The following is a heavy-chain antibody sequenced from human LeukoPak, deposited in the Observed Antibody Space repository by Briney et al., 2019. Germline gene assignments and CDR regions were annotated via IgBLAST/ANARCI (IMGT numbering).Heavy chain of an antibody. Sequence: GASVKVSCRAFGYTFTVYFIHWVRQAPGQGPEWMGWINPNSGGTSYAQKFQGRVTMTRDTSISTAYMELSRLRSDDRAVYYCARNYDGACDYWGQGTLVTVSS. D-gene: IGHD4-23*01. CDR2: INPNSGGT. CDR1: GYTFTVYF. CDR3: ARNYDGACDY. J-gene: IGHJ4*02. V-gene: IGHV1-2*02.